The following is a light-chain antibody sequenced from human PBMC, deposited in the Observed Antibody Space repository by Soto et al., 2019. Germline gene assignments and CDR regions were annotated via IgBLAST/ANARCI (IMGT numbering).Light chain of an antibody. V-gene: IGKV1-39*01. CDR3: QQSYSTPSIT. CDR1: QSISSY. Sequence: DIQMTQAPSSLSASVGDRVTITCRASQSISSYLNWYQQKPGKAPKLLIYAASRLQSGVPSRFSGSGSGTDFTLTISSLQPEDFATYYCQQSYSTPSITFGQGTRLEI. CDR2: AAS. J-gene: IGKJ5*01.